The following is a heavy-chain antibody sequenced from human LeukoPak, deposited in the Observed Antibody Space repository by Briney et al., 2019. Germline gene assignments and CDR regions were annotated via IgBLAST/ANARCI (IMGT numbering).Heavy chain of an antibody. V-gene: IGHV3-7*01. D-gene: IGHD6-19*01. Sequence: GGSLRLSCAASGFTFSSYAMSWVRQAPGKGLEWVANIKQDGSVQFYMDSLKGRFSVSRDNAKNSLYLQMNGLRVEDTAVYYCTRLQIAVAGPNWFDPWGQGTLVTVSS. J-gene: IGHJ5*02. CDR2: IKQDGSVQ. CDR1: GFTFSSYA. CDR3: TRLQIAVAGPNWFDP.